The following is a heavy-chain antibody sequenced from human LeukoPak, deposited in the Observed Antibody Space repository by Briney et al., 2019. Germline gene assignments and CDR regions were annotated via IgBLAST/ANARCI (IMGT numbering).Heavy chain of an antibody. D-gene: IGHD2-2*02. Sequence: GSLRLSCAASGFTFSSYWMHWIRQPAGKGLEWIGRIYTSGSTNYNPSLKSRVTMSVDTSKNQFSLKLSSVTAADTAVYYCARGRVYCSSTSCYSYYFDYWGQGTLVTVSS. J-gene: IGHJ4*02. V-gene: IGHV4-4*07. CDR2: IYTSGST. CDR3: ARGRVYCSSTSCYSYYFDY. CDR1: GFTFSSYW.